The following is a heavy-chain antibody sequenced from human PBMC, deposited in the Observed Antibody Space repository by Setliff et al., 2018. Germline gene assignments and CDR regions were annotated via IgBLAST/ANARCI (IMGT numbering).Heavy chain of an antibody. D-gene: IGHD2-15*01. CDR1: GGTFSNIG. Sequence: SVKVSCKASGGTFSNIGISWVRQAPGQGLEWMGGIIPLFGTTNYAQEFQGRVTITTDESTNTAYMELSSLRSEDTAMYYCAREKVVVVSATSYHYYMDVWGKGTTGTSP. V-gene: IGHV1-69*05. CDR3: AREKVVVVSATSYHYYMDV. CDR2: IIPLFGTT. J-gene: IGHJ6*03.